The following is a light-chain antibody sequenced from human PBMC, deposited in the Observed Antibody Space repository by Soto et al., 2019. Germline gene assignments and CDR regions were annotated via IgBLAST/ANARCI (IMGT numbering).Light chain of an antibody. CDR3: QQHNSSPWT. Sequence: EIVMTQSPATLSVSPGERVTLSCRASQSVTRNLAWYQHTPGQSPRLLISAASSGATGLPSRFSGSGSGTDFTLTISSLQPEDSATYYCQQHNSSPWTFGQGTRVEIK. CDR2: AAS. V-gene: IGKV3-15*01. CDR1: QSVTRN. J-gene: IGKJ1*01.